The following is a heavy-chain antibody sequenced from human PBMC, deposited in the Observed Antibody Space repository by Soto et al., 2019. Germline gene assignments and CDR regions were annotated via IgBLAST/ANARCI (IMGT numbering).Heavy chain of an antibody. Sequence: QVQLQESGPGLVKPSETLSLTCTVSGGSISSYYWSWIRQPPGKGLEWIGYIYYSGSTNYNPSLKSRVTISVDTSKNQVSLKLSSVTAEDTAVYYCARSPLAAAVDYWGQGTLVTVSS. J-gene: IGHJ4*02. CDR3: ARSPLAAAVDY. D-gene: IGHD6-13*01. V-gene: IGHV4-59*01. CDR1: GGSISSYY. CDR2: IYYSGST.